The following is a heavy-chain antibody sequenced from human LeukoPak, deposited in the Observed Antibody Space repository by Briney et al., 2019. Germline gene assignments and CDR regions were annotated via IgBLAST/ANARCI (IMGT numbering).Heavy chain of an antibody. J-gene: IGHJ4*02. CDR3: ASIPWSSTSWFHFDN. Sequence: SETLSLTCTVSGGSVSSSNYHWAWIRQSPGMGLEWIGTLYSTGITSQNPDASLKSRVTLSVDTSRNQFSLELRSLTAADTAIFYCASIPWSSTSWFHFDNWGQGTLVTVSS. D-gene: IGHD2-2*01. CDR1: GGSVSSSNYH. CDR2: LYSTGIT. V-gene: IGHV4-39*01.